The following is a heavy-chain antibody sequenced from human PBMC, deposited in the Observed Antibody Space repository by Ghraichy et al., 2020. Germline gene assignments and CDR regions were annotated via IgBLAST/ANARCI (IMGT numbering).Heavy chain of an antibody. CDR3: ARDGVGATDYFDY. Sequence: GGSLRLSCAASGFTFSSYSMNWVRQAPGKGLEWVSYISSSSSTIYYADSVKGRFTISRDNAKNSLYLQMNSLRAEDTAVYYCARDGVGATDYFDYWGQGTLVTVSS. CDR1: GFTFSSYS. D-gene: IGHD1-26*01. J-gene: IGHJ4*02. V-gene: IGHV3-48*04. CDR2: ISSSSSTI.